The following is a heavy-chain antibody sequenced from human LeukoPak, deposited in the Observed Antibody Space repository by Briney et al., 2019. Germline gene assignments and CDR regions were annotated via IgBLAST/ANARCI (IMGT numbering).Heavy chain of an antibody. CDR3: AREYYYGSGSDDNYNDYYLDV. D-gene: IGHD3-10*01. CDR1: RYIFTSYE. V-gene: IGHV1-2*02. CDR2: ICPTIVGT. J-gene: IGHJ6*03. Sequence: ASVKVSCMASRYIFTSYEIYWVRQAPRHRLEWMGWICPTIVGTNYVEKFLGRVTMTRDTSISTDSMEPRTLRFDDTAACCCAREYYYGSGSDDNYNDYYLDVWGKGTTVTISS.